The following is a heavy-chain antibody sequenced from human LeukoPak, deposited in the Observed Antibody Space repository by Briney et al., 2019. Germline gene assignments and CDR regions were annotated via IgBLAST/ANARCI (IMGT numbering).Heavy chain of an antibody. CDR1: GGSISSSSYY. V-gene: IGHV4-39*01. CDR3: ARRLVRRGRQENWFDP. D-gene: IGHD3-10*01. J-gene: IGHJ5*02. Sequence: SETLSLTCTVSGGSISSSSYYWGWIRQPPGKGLEWIGSIYYSGSTYYNPSLKSRVTISVDTSKNQFSLKLSSVTAADTAVYYCARRLVRRGRQENWFDPWGQGTLVTVSS. CDR2: IYYSGST.